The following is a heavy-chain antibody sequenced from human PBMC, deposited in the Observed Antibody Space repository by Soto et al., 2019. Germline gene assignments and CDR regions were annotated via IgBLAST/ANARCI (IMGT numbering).Heavy chain of an antibody. CDR1: GYIFTGYY. Sequence: ASVKRSCTSSGYIFTGYYMHWVRQAPGQGLEWMGWINPNSGDTNYTQKFQGWVTMTRDTSISTAYMELSRLRSDDTAVYYCATSRLRTEVAGETHYYFDEWGKG. CDR2: INPNSGDT. V-gene: IGHV1-2*04. J-gene: IGHJ4*02. CDR3: ATSRLRTEVAGETHYYFDE. D-gene: IGHD6-19*01.